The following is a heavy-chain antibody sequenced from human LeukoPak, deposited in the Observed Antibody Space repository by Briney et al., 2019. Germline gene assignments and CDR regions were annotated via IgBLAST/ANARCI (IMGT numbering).Heavy chain of an antibody. CDR1: GFTFSSYA. D-gene: IGHD3-16*02. J-gene: IGHJ4*02. Sequence: GGSLRLSCAASGFTFSSYAMSWVRQAPGKGLEWVSAISGNGGSTYYADSVKGRFTISRDNSKNTLYLQMNSLGAEDTAVYYCAKDRALTYYDYVWGSYRETYYFDYWGQGALVTVSS. CDR2: ISGNGGST. CDR3: AKDRALTYYDYVWGSYRETYYFDY. V-gene: IGHV3-23*01.